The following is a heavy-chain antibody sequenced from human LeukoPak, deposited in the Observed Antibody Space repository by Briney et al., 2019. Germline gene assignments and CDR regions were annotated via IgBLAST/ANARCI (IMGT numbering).Heavy chain of an antibody. D-gene: IGHD2-15*01. CDR1: GLTFSSYG. CDR3: LGDCSGGNCYSGAY. Sequence: HPGGSLRLSCAASGLTFSSYGMHWVRQAPGKGLEWVSTISVSGGNTYYADSVKGRFTISRDNSKSTMYMQMNSLRVEDTATYYCLGDCSGGNCYSGAYWGQGTLVTVSS. J-gene: IGHJ4*02. V-gene: IGHV3-23*01. CDR2: ISVSGGNT.